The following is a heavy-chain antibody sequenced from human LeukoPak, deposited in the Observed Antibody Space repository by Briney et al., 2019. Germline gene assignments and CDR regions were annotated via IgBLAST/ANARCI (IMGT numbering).Heavy chain of an antibody. CDR1: GFTVSSNY. D-gene: IGHD3-10*01. CDR2: IYSGGST. CDR3: AREDRFGEAYYYYGMDV. Sequence: GGSLRLSCAASGFTVSSNYMSWVRQAPGKGLEWVAVIYSGGSTYYADSVKGRFTISRHNSKNTLYLQINSLRAEDTAVYYFAREDRFGEAYYYYGMDVWGQGTTVTVSS. J-gene: IGHJ6*02. V-gene: IGHV3-53*01.